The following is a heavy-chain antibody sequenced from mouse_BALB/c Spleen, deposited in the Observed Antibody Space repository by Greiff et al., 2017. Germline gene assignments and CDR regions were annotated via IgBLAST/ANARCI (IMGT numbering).Heavy chain of an antibody. J-gene: IGHJ3*01. CDR2: SRNKANDCTT. CDR3: ARDSTSTMITSGFAY. V-gene: IGHV7-1*02. D-gene: IGHD2-4*01. Sequence: EVHLVESGGGLVQPGGSLRLSCATSGFTFSDFYMEWVRQPPGKRLEWIAASRNKANDCTTEYSASVKGRFIVYRDTSQSILYLQMNALRAEDTAIYYGARDSTSTMITSGFAYWGQGTLVTVSA. CDR1: GFTFSDFY.